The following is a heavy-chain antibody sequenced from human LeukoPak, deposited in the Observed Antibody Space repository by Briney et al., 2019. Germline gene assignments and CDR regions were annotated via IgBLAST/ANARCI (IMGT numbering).Heavy chain of an antibody. D-gene: IGHD1-26*01. J-gene: IGHJ4*02. CDR3: AIISGSYDY. V-gene: IGHV3-48*01. CDR1: GFTFSSYS. CDR2: ISSTSDTI. Sequence: GGSLRLSCAASGFTFSSYSMNWVRQAPGKGLEWVSYISSTSDTIYYGDSVRGRFAISRDNAKNSLYLQMNSLRAEDTAVYYCAIISGSYDYWGQGTLVTVSS.